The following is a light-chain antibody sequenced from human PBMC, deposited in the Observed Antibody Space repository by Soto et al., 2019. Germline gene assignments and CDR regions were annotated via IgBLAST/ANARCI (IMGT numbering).Light chain of an antibody. V-gene: IGKV1-6*01. CDR3: LQDYNYPWT. CDR2: AAS. J-gene: IGKJ1*01. CDR1: QGISND. Sequence: AIQMTQSPSSLSASVVDIVTITWXASQGISNDLGWYQQKPGKAPKLLIYAASSLQSGVPSRFSGSGSGTDFTLTISSLQPEDFATYYCLQDYNYPWTFGQGTKVDIK.